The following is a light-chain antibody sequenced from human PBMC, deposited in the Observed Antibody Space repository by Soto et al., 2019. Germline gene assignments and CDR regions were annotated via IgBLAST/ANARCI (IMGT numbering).Light chain of an antibody. CDR3: CSYAGSSTLYV. CDR1: SSDVGGYNL. J-gene: IGLJ1*01. CDR2: EGS. Sequence: QSALTQPASVSGSPGQSITISCTGTSSDVGGYNLVSWYQQHPGKAPKLMIYEGSKRPSGVSNRFSGSKSGNTASLTISGLQAEDAADYYCCSYAGSSTLYVFGTGTKLTVL. V-gene: IGLV2-23*01.